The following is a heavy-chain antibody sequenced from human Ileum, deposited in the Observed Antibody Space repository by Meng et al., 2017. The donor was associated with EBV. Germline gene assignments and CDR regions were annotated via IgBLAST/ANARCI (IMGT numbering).Heavy chain of an antibody. Sequence: QVGLVGAGGGLVQPGGVLRLSWAASGYSFSEYAMHWFGQDPGKGREWVAVISYDGNTKYYAESVEGRFSISRDNSDNTMSLQMNILGPDDTGMYYCARERRGFYAEHWGQGALVTVSS. CDR1: GYSFSEYA. CDR2: ISYDGNTK. V-gene: IGHV3-30*04. CDR3: ARERRGFYAEH. J-gene: IGHJ4*02. D-gene: IGHD1-14*01.